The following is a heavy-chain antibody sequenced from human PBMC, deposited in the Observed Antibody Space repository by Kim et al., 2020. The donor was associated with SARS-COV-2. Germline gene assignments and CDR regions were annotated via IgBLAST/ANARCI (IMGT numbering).Heavy chain of an antibody. CDR1: GFIVSNNV. D-gene: IGHD6-13*01. V-gene: IGHV3-23*01. Sequence: GGSLRLSCAASGFIVSNNVMSWVRQAPGKGLEWVSASGSGGSTSYADSVKGRFTISRDNSNNTVYLQMNSLRAEDTAVYYCVKLYSSSWRWFDPWGQGTLVTVSS. CDR2: SGSGGST. J-gene: IGHJ5*02. CDR3: VKLYSSSWRWFDP.